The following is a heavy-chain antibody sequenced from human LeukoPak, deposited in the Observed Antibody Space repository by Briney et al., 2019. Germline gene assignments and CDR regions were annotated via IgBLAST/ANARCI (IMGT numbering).Heavy chain of an antibody. CDR3: ARGDGYDFSGFDY. Sequence: GGSLSLSCAASGFTVSSNYMSWVRQAPGKGLEWVSVIYSGGSTYYADSVKGRFTISRDNSKNTLYLQMNSLRAEDTAVYYCARGDGYDFSGFDYWGQGTLVTVSS. CDR1: GFTVSSNY. J-gene: IGHJ4*02. V-gene: IGHV3-53*01. CDR2: IYSGGST. D-gene: IGHD5-24*01.